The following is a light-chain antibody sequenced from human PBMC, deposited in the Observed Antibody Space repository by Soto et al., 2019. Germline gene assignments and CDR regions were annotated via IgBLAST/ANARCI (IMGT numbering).Light chain of an antibody. Sequence: QLVLTQPPSASGTPGQRVTISCSGISSNIGSNTVNWYQQLPGTAPKLLIYSNNQRPSGVPDRFSGSKSGTSASLAISGLQSEDEADYYCAAWDDSLNGPGYVFGTGTKLTVL. CDR2: SNN. CDR1: SSNIGSNT. J-gene: IGLJ1*01. CDR3: AAWDDSLNGPGYV. V-gene: IGLV1-44*01.